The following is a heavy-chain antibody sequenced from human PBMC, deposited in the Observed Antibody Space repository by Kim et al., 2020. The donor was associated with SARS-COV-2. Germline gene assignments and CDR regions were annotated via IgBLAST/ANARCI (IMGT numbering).Heavy chain of an antibody. CDR2: IYHSGIT. Sequence: SETLSLTCAVSGGSISSSNWWSWVRQPPGKGLEWIGEIYHSGITNYNPSLKSRVTISVDKSKNQFSLKLSSVTAADTAVYYCASSGVVVPAAILALGGWYYYGMDVWGQGTTVTVSS. V-gene: IGHV4-4*02. D-gene: IGHD2-2*01. CDR1: GGSISSSNW. J-gene: IGHJ6*02. CDR3: ASSGVVVPAAILALGGWYYYGMDV.